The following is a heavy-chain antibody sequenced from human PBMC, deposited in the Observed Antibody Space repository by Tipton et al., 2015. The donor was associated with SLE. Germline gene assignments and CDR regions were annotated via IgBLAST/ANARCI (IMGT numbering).Heavy chain of an antibody. D-gene: IGHD1-7*01. CDR2: IYTSGST. Sequence: TLSLTCTVSGVSISSTLDYWSWIRQPAGKGLEWIGRIYTSGSTAYNPSLKSRVTMSVDLSNRNFLLKLNSVTAADTAVYYCARDRGTTFFDFWGQGTLVTVSS. CDR1: GVSISSTLDY. J-gene: IGHJ4*02. CDR3: ARDRGTTFFDF. V-gene: IGHV4-61*02.